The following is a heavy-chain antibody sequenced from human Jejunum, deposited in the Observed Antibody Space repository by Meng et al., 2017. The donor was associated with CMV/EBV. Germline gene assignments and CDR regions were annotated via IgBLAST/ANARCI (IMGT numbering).Heavy chain of an antibody. J-gene: IGHJ4*02. V-gene: IGHV4-39*07. Sequence: QLQLQGSGPGLVKPSETPSLACFVSGDSISGSTYYWGWIRQPPGKGLEWIGNIYYSGSTYYTPSLKSRVSISVDTSTNQFSLRLSSVTAADTAVYFCARMTYSSSPVDWGQGTLVTVSS. CDR1: GDSISGSTYY. CDR3: ARMTYSSSPVD. D-gene: IGHD6-6*01. CDR2: IYYSGST.